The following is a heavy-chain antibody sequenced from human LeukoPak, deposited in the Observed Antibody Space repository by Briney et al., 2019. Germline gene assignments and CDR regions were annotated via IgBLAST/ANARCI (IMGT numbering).Heavy chain of an antibody. CDR2: ISYDGSNK. Sequence: GGSLRLPCAASGFTFSSYGMHWVRQAPGKGLEWVAVISYDGSNKYYADSVKGRFTISRDNSKNTLYLQMNSLRAEDTAVYYCARSTMEYYFDYWGQGTLVTVSS. J-gene: IGHJ4*02. V-gene: IGHV3-30*03. CDR1: GFTFSSYG. D-gene: IGHD3-10*01. CDR3: ARSTMEYYFDY.